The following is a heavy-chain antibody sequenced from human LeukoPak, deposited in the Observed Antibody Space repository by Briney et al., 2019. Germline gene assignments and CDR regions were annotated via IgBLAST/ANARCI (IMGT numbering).Heavy chain of an antibody. J-gene: IGHJ4*02. CDR2: ISYDGSNK. CDR3: AKAPGYAGS. Sequence: PGGSLRLSCAASGFTFSSYGMHWVRQAPGKGLEWVAVISYDGSNKYYADSVKGRFTISRDNSKNTLYLQMNSLRAEDTAVYYCAKAPGYAGSWGQGTLVPVSS. D-gene: IGHD2-2*03. V-gene: IGHV3-30*18. CDR1: GFTFSSYG.